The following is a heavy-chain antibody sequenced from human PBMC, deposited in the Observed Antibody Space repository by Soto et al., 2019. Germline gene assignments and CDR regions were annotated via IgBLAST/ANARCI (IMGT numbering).Heavy chain of an antibody. Sequence: LETLSLTCTVSGGSISSYYWSWIRQPAGKGLEWIGRIYTSGSTNYNPSLKSRVTMSVDTSKNQFSLKLSSVTAADTAVYYCARDPYSSGWYMGYYYYYGMDVWGQGTTVTVSS. J-gene: IGHJ6*02. CDR2: IYTSGST. CDR1: GGSISSYY. D-gene: IGHD6-19*01. V-gene: IGHV4-4*07. CDR3: ARDPYSSGWYMGYYYYYGMDV.